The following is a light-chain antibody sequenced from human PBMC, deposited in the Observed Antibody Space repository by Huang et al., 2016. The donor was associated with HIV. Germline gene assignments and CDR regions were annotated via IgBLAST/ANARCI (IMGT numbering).Light chain of an antibody. Sequence: IQVTQSPSSLSVFIGDRVIITFQASRDNSLQRHQQKPGRPPKILINEATALGTRVTSRFSGKKSGTYINLPIDSLQPEDIGKYFCQQFEFFGQGTRLEI. CDR2: EAT. CDR3: QQFEF. V-gene: IGKV1-33*01. CDR1: RDNS. J-gene: IGKJ5*01.